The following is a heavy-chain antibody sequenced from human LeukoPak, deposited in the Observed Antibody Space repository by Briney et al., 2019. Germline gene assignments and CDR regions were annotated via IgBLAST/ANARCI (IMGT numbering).Heavy chain of an antibody. CDR3: ARDRVPVFDY. V-gene: IGHV4-39*07. CDR1: GGSISSSSYY. Sequence: PSETLSLTCTVSGGSISSSSYYWGWIRQPPGKGLEWIGSIYYSGSTYYNPSLKSRVTISVDTSKNQFSLKLSSVTAADTAVYYCARDRVPVFDYWGQGTLVTVSS. CDR2: IYYSGST. D-gene: IGHD3-3*01. J-gene: IGHJ4*02.